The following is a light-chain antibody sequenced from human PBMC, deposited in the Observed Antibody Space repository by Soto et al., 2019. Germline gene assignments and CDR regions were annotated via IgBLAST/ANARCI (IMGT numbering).Light chain of an antibody. CDR3: QQTVNSPPWT. Sequence: DIPMTQSPSSLSASLGDTVTITCRASQNIDFYLNWYQQKPGTAPKVLISGASSLQRVVPSRFSGSGSGTEFTLTINNLQPEDFASYFCQQTVNSPPWTFGQGTKV. CDR1: QNIDFY. J-gene: IGKJ1*01. CDR2: GAS. V-gene: IGKV1-39*01.